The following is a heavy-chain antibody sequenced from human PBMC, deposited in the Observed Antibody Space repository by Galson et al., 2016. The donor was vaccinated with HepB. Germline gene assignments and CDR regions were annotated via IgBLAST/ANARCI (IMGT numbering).Heavy chain of an antibody. Sequence: SLRLSCAASGFTFSTSTMHWVRQAPGKGLEWVAAVRYDGNNKNYADSVKGRFTISRDNSKSTLFLQMNGLRAADTAVYYCVRERRSLYAFGDRWFDPWGQGTLVTVSS. CDR1: GFTFSTST. V-gene: IGHV3-33*01. D-gene: IGHD2/OR15-2a*01. CDR3: VRERRSLYAFGDRWFDP. J-gene: IGHJ5*02. CDR2: VRYDGNNK.